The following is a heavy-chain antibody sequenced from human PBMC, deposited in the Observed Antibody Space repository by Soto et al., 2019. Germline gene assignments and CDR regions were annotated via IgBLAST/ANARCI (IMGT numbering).Heavy chain of an antibody. V-gene: IGHV3-66*01. CDR1: GFTVSSNF. CDR3: ATVTYYYGSGSYAFDY. D-gene: IGHD3-10*01. CDR2: IYSDGST. J-gene: IGHJ4*02. Sequence: GGSLRLSCAASGFTVSSNFMSWVRQAPGKGLEWVSIIYSDGSTSYADSVKGRFTISRDNPKNTLYLQVNSLRAEDTAVYYCATVTYYYGSGSYAFDYWGQGTLVTVSS.